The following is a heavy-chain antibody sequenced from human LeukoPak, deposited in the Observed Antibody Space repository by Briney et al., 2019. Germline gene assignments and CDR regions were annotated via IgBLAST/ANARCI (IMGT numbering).Heavy chain of an antibody. CDR2: ISSGGHST. CDR1: GFTYSNYA. J-gene: IGHJ1*01. CDR3: AKGAGQWLVPSEYFQY. D-gene: IGHD6-19*01. V-gene: IGHV3-23*01. Sequence: PGGSLRLSCAACGFTYSNYAMTWVRQAPGKGLEWVSSISSGGHSTYYAGSVKGRFTISRDNSKNTLYLQMNSLRAEDTAVYYCAKGAGQWLVPSEYFQYWGQGTLVTVSS.